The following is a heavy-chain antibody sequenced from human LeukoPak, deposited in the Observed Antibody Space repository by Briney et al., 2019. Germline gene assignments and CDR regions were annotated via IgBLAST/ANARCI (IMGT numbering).Heavy chain of an antibody. CDR2: IKQDGSEK. J-gene: IGHJ4*02. CDR3: TRDVLLHPGDDY. D-gene: IGHD3-3*01. CDR1: GFTFSRFW. Sequence: GGSLRLSRAASGFTFSRFWMTWVRQAPGKGLEWVANIKQDGSEKYYVDSVKGRFTVSRDNAKNSLYLQMNSLRAEDTAVYFCTRDVLLHPGDDYWGQGTLVTVSS. V-gene: IGHV3-7*04.